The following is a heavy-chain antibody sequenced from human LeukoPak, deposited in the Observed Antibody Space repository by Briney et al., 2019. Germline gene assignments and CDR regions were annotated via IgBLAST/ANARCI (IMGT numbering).Heavy chain of an antibody. Sequence: SETLSLTCTVSGGSISSGDYYWSWIRQHPGKGLEWIGYIYYSGSTYYNPSLKNRVTISVDTSKNQFSLKLSSVTAADTAVYYCARCGGSGSYLYYFDYWGQGTLVTVSS. CDR2: IYYSGST. D-gene: IGHD3-10*01. J-gene: IGHJ4*02. V-gene: IGHV4-31*03. CDR3: ARCGGSGSYLYYFDY. CDR1: GGSISSGDYY.